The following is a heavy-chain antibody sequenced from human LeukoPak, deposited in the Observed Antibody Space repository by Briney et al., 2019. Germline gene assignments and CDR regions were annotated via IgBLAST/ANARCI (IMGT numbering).Heavy chain of an antibody. J-gene: IGHJ5*02. CDR1: GYTFTGYY. CDR2: INPNSGGT. CDR3: ARGYCSGGSCYSVENWFAP. D-gene: IGHD2-15*01. Sequence: ASLKVSCKAAGYTFTGYYMFWVRQAPGQGLEWMGRINPNSGGTNYAQKFQGRLTMTTDTSISTAYMELSRLRSDDTAVYYCARGYCSGGSCYSVENWFAPWGQGTLVTVSS. V-gene: IGHV1-2*06.